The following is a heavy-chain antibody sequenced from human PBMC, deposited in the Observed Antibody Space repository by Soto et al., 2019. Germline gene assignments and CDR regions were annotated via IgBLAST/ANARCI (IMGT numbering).Heavy chain of an antibody. CDR1: GFTFSNYA. D-gene: IGHD3-22*01. Sequence: PGGSLRLSCEASGFTFSNYAMSWVRQAPGKGLEWVSSISGSGGSTYYTDSVKGRFTISRDNSKNTLYLQMNSLRVEDTAVYFCAKDRRIVVGAEFDPWGQGTLVTVSS. J-gene: IGHJ5*02. CDR2: ISGSGGST. V-gene: IGHV3-23*01. CDR3: AKDRRIVVGAEFDP.